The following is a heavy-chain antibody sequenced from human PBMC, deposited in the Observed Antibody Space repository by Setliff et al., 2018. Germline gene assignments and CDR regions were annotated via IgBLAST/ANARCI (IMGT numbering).Heavy chain of an antibody. CDR3: AKDVSPPGTNGWHPDVLDI. Sequence: GASVKVSCKASGYTFTSYAMHWVRQAPGQRLEWMGWINAGDGNTKYSQKFQDRVTISRDNSKNTLSLQMNSLRAEDTAVYYCAKDVSPPGTNGWHPDVLDIWGQGTMVTVSS. CDR1: GYTFTSYA. D-gene: IGHD6-19*01. CDR2: INAGDGNT. V-gene: IGHV1-3*01. J-gene: IGHJ3*02.